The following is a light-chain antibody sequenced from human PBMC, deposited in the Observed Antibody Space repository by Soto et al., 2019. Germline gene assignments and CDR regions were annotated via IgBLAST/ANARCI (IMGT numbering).Light chain of an antibody. J-gene: IGKJ1*01. CDR3: QQYGTSPPT. V-gene: IGKV3-20*01. CDR1: QSVSDK. Sequence: EIVLTQSPATLSLSPGERATLSCRASQSVSDKVDWYQQTSGQPPKLLIYDTVSRAAVVPGRGRGSGSGTEFTLTISRLEPEDFEVFYCQQYGTSPPTFGQGTKVDIK. CDR2: DTV.